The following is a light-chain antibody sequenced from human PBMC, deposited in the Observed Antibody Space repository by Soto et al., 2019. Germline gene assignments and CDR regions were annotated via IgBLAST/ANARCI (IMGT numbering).Light chain of an antibody. CDR2: GAS. J-gene: IGKJ2*01. CDR1: QSVGNNF. Sequence: IVLTQSPVTLSLSPGERATVSCRASQSVGNNFLAWYQQKPGQAPRLLIYGASNRASGIPDRFSGSKSGADFTLTITRLEPEDFAVYYCQQYGSSPPMYTFGQGT. CDR3: QQYGSSPPMYT. V-gene: IGKV3-20*01.